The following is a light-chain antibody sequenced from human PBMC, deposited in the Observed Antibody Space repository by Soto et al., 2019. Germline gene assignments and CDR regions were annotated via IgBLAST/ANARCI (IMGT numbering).Light chain of an antibody. V-gene: IGKV3-20*01. CDR3: HQYASSRT. Sequence: IVLTQSPVTLYLSPGERATLSCRASQSVSSRYFSWYQQKPGQAPRLCSYAASLRDAGKPDRFSGSGSGTDFSLPISRLEPEDFAVYYWHQYASSRTFGSGTKGE. CDR1: QSVSSRY. CDR2: AAS. J-gene: IGKJ1*01.